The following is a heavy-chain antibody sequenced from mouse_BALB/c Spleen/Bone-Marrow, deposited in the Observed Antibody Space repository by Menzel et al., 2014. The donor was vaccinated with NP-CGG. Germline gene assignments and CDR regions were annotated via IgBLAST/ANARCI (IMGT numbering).Heavy chain of an antibody. CDR2: INNNGGST. D-gene: IGHD2-14*01. CDR3: ARQGYPYFDY. CDR1: GFTFSSYY. Sequence: DVQLVESGGGLVKLGGSLKLSCAASGFTFSSYYMSWVRQTPEKRLELVAAINNNGGSTYYPDTVKGRFTISRDNAKNTLYLQMSSLKSEDTALYYCARQGYPYFDYWGQGTTLTVSS. J-gene: IGHJ2*01. V-gene: IGHV5-6-2*01.